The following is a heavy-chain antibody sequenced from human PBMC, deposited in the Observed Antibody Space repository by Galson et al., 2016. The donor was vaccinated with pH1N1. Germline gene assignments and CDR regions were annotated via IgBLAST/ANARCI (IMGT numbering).Heavy chain of an antibody. CDR2: ISSSGLSI. D-gene: IGHD2-8*01. CDR3: ASFRDRPGHNGYIEY. V-gene: IGHV3-48*01. Sequence: SLRLSCATSGFTFSGQTMNWVRQVPGRGPEWVSYISSSGLSIYYTDSVKGRFTISRDNAKTSLYLQMNSLRPEDTALYYCASFRDRPGHNGYIEYWGQGTLVTVSS. J-gene: IGHJ4*02. CDR1: GFTFSGQT.